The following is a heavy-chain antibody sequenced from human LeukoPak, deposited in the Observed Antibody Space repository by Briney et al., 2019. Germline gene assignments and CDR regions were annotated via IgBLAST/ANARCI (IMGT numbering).Heavy chain of an antibody. CDR2: IYYSGST. Sequence: PSETLSLTCTVSGGSISSGGYYWSWIRQHPGKGLEWIGYIYYSGSTYYNPSLKSRVTISVDTSKNQFSLKLSSVTAADTAVYYCARSQYYDYVWGSYRLTLFDYWGQGTLVTVSS. CDR1: GGSISSGGYY. D-gene: IGHD3-16*02. CDR3: ARSQYYDYVWGSYRLTLFDY. V-gene: IGHV4-31*03. J-gene: IGHJ4*02.